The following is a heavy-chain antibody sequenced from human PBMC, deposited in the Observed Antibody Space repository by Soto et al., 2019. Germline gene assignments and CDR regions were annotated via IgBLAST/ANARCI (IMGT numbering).Heavy chain of an antibody. D-gene: IGHD3-9*01. CDR3: ARGRLRYFDWHYYYYYGMDV. J-gene: IGHJ6*02. CDR2: INHSGST. CDR1: GGSFSGYY. Sequence: SETLSLTCAVYGGSFSGYYWSWIRQPPGKGLEWIGEINHSGSTNYNPSLKSRVTISVDTSKNQFSLKLSSVTAADTAVYYCARGRLRYFDWHYYYYYGMDVWGQGTTVTVSS. V-gene: IGHV4-34*01.